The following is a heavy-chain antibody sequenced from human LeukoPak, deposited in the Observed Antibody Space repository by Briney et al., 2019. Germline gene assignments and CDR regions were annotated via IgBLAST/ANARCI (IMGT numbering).Heavy chain of an antibody. Sequence: GGSLRLSCAASGFTFSSYAMHWVRQAPGKGLEWVAVISYDGSNKYYADSVKGRFTISRDNSRNTLYLHIDSLRVEDTATYYCARGTTDLDYWGQGTRVIVSS. J-gene: IGHJ4*02. D-gene: IGHD1-14*01. CDR2: ISYDGSNK. CDR3: ARGTTDLDY. V-gene: IGHV3-30-3*01. CDR1: GFTFSSYA.